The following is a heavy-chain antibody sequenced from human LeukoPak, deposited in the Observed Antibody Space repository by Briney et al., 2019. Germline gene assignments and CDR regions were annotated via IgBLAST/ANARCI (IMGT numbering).Heavy chain of an antibody. CDR3: ARDLSEFFDY. CDR2: IKQDGSEK. D-gene: IGHD3-10*01. J-gene: IGHJ4*02. CDR1: GFTFSSYW. Sequence: PGGSLRLSCTAPGFTFSSYWMSWVRQAPGKGLEWVANIKQDGSEKYYVDSVKGRFTISRDNAKNSLYLQMNSLRAEDTAVYYCARDLSEFFDYWGQGTLVTVSS. V-gene: IGHV3-7*01.